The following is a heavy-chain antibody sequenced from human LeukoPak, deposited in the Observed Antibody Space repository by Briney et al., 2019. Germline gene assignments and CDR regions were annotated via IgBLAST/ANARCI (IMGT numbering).Heavy chain of an antibody. V-gene: IGHV3-74*01. CDR1: GFTFSSSW. J-gene: IGHJ4*02. CDR3: TKERGWSFYFDS. CDR2: INPDGSST. Sequence: GGSLRLSCEASGFTFSSSWMHWVRQAPGKGLVWVARINPDGSSTNYADSVNGRSTISRDNANNTLFLHISNLRAEDAAFYYCTKERGWSFYFDSWGQGTLVTVSS. D-gene: IGHD6-19*01.